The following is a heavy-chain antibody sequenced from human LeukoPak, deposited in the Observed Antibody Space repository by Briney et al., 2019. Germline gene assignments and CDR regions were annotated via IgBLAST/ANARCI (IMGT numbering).Heavy chain of an antibody. D-gene: IGHD5-18*01. CDR3: ARPRGYSYGYYY. V-gene: IGHV2-5*01. CDR1: GFSLSTSGVR. Sequence: ESGPTLAKPTHTLTLTCTFSGFSLSTSGVRVGWIRQPPGKALEWLALIYWNDDKRYSPSLKSRPTITKDNSKNQVVITMTNMDPVDTASYYCARPRGYSYGYYYWGQGTLVTVSS. J-gene: IGHJ4*02. CDR2: IYWNDDK.